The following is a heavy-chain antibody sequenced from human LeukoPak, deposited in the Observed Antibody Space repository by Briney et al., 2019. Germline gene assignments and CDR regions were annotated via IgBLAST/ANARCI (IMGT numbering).Heavy chain of an antibody. CDR1: GASISGHY. D-gene: IGHD3-22*01. CDR2: VYSSGST. CDR3: ARDSSGYNWFDP. J-gene: IGHJ5*02. V-gene: IGHV4-59*11. Sequence: SETLSLTCTVSGASISGHYWIWIRQPPGRGLEWIGYVYSSGSTNYNPSLKSRVTMSVDTSKNQFSLKLSSVTAADTAVYYCARDSSGYNWFDPWGQGTLVTVS.